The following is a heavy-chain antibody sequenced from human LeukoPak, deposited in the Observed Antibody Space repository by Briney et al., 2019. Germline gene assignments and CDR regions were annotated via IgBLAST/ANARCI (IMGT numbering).Heavy chain of an antibody. CDR2: ISAYNGNT. J-gene: IGHJ4*02. CDR3: ARDNWGYSSSWFDY. V-gene: IGHV1-18*01. Sequence: ASVKVSCKASGYTFTSYGISWVPQAPGQGLEWMGWISAYNGNTNYAQKLQWRVTMTTDTSTSTAYMELRSLRSDDTAVYYCARDNWGYSSSWFDYWGQGTLVTVSS. D-gene: IGHD6-13*01. CDR1: GYTFTSYG.